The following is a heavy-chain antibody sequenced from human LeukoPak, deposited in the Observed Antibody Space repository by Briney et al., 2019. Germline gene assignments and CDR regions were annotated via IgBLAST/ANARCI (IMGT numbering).Heavy chain of an antibody. CDR1: GGSISSGDYY. CDR3: ARHDYGDYSGVASAFDI. Sequence: SQTLSLTCTVSGGSISSGDYYWSWIRQPPGKGLEWIGYIYYSGSTYYNPSLKSRVTISVDTSKNQFSLKLSSVTAADTAVYYCARHDYGDYSGVASAFDIWGQGTMVTVSS. V-gene: IGHV4-30-4*01. CDR2: IYYSGST. D-gene: IGHD4-17*01. J-gene: IGHJ3*02.